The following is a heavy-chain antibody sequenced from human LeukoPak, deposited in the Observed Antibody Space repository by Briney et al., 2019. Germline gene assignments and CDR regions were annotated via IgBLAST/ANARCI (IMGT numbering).Heavy chain of an antibody. Sequence: SETLSLTCTVSGGSISSYCWSWIRQPPGKGLEWIGYIYYSGSTNYNPSLKSRVTISVDTSKNQFSLKLSSVTAADTAVYYCARVRAAGRYFDYWGQGTLVTVSS. CDR3: ARVRAAGRYFDY. CDR1: GGSISSYC. V-gene: IGHV4-59*01. J-gene: IGHJ4*02. D-gene: IGHD4-17*01. CDR2: IYYSGST.